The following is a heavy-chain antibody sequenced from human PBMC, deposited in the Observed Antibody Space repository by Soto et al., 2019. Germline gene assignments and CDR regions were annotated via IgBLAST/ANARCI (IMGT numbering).Heavy chain of an antibody. V-gene: IGHV1-2*04. CDR1: GYTFTGYY. CDR2: INPNSGGT. D-gene: IGHD2-2*01. CDR3: ARGEDPYCSSTSCYYYGMDV. J-gene: IGHJ6*02. Sequence: ASVKVSCKASGYTFTGYYMHWVRQAPGQGLERMGWINPNSGGTNYAQKFQGWVTMTRDTSISTAYMELSRPRSDDTAVYYCARGEDPYCSSTSCYYYGMDVWGQGTTVTVSS.